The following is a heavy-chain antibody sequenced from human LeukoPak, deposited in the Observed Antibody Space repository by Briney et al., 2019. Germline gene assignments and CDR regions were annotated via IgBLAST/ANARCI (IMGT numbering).Heavy chain of an antibody. J-gene: IGHJ6*02. V-gene: IGHV4-59*01. CDR2: IYYSGST. CDR1: GGSISSYY. D-gene: IGHD3-22*01. Sequence: SDTLSLTCTVSGGSISSYYWSWIRQPPGKGLEWIGYIYYSGSTNYNPSLKSRVTISVDTSKNQFSLKLSSVTAADTAVYYCARDQFYYDSSGLYNYYYGMDVWGQGTTVTVSS. CDR3: ARDQFYYDSSGLYNYYYGMDV.